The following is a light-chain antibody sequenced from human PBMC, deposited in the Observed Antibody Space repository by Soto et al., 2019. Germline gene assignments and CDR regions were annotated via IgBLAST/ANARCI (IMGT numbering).Light chain of an antibody. V-gene: IGKV3-15*01. J-gene: IGKJ1*01. CDR2: GAS. CDR3: QQYYSYSPRT. CDR1: QSISSY. Sequence: IVVTRCQATISVSPGERAALSCRASQSISSYLAWYQQKPGQAPKLLIYGASTMDTEIPSRFSGSGSGTEFTLTISSLQSEDFALYYCQQYYSYSPRTCGQGTKGDIK.